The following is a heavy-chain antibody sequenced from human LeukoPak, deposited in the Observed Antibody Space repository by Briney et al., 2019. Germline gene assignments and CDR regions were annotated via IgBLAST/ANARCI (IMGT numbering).Heavy chain of an antibody. D-gene: IGHD2-8*01. CDR1: GYTLTSYY. J-gene: IGHJ4*02. Sequence: ASVKVPCKASGYTLTSYYLHWVRQAPGQGLEWMAIINPSGGSTSHAQKFQGRVTITADESTSTAYMELSSLRSEDTAVYYCARDPLRYCTNGVCSEGAFDYWGQGTLVTVSS. CDR3: ARDPLRYCTNGVCSEGAFDY. CDR2: INPSGGST. V-gene: IGHV1-46*01.